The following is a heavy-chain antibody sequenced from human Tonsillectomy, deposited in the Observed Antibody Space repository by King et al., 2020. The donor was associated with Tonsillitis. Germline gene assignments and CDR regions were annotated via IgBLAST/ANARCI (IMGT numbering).Heavy chain of an antibody. Sequence: VQLVESGGGLVQPGGSLRLSCASAGFPFSDHYLDWVRQAPGKVLELVGRFRNKANFYTTEYAASVKGRFTISRDDSKNSLYLQMDSLKTEDTAVYYCARIRGGHDFDYWGQGTLVTVSS. J-gene: IGHJ4*02. D-gene: IGHD3-16*01. CDR1: GFPFSDHY. V-gene: IGHV3-72*01. CDR3: ARIRGGHDFDY. CDR2: FRNKANFYTT.